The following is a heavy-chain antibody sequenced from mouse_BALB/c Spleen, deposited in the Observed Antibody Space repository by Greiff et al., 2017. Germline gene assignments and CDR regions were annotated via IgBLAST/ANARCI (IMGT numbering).Heavy chain of an antibody. Sequence: EVKLVESGGGLVQPGGSRKLSCAASGFTFSSFGMHWVRQAPEKGLEWVAYISSGSSTIYYADTVKGRFTISRDNPKNTLFLQMTSLRSEDTAMYYCARYPSYYYGSSDYAMDYWGQGTSVTVSS. V-gene: IGHV5-17*02. CDR2: ISSGSSTI. CDR1: GFTFSSFG. J-gene: IGHJ4*01. D-gene: IGHD1-1*01. CDR3: ARYPSYYYGSSDYAMDY.